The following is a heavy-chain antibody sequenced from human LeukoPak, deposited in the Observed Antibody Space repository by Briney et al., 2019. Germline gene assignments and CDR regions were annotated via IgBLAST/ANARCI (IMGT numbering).Heavy chain of an antibody. V-gene: IGHV3-21*01. J-gene: IGHJ4*02. D-gene: IGHD3-22*01. Sequence: GGXLRLSCAAFGFTFSSYSMNWVRQAPGKGLEWVSSISSSSSYIYYADSVKGRFTISRDNAKNSLYLQMNSLRAEDTAVYYCARDRWYYYDSSGYSVDYWGQGTLVTVSS. CDR3: ARDRWYYYDSSGYSVDY. CDR2: ISSSSSYI. CDR1: GFTFSSYS.